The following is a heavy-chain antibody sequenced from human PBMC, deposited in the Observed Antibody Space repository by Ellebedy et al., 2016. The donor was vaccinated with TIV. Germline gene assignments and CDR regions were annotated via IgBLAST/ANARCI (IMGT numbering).Heavy chain of an antibody. CDR2: LNPPSGGT. Sequence: AASVKVSCKASGYTLSDYYIHWVRQAPGQGLEWMGWLNPPSGGTNYAPKFQGRVTMTRDTSINTAYMELSSLGSDDAAQYFCARDGRDYYDRSGHDYWGQGTLVTVSS. D-gene: IGHD3-22*01. CDR1: GYTLSDYY. V-gene: IGHV1-2*02. CDR3: ARDGRDYYDRSGHDY. J-gene: IGHJ4*02.